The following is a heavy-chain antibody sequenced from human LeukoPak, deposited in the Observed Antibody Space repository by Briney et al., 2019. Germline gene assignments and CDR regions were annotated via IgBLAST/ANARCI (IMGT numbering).Heavy chain of an antibody. CDR3: ARHNDYGSLMGV. CDR2: ISYSGIT. CDR1: GVSVTTSGYY. D-gene: IGHD4/OR15-4a*01. Sequence: SETLSLTCTVFGVSVTTSGYYGAWIRQPPGRGLEWIGSISYSGITYYKPSLRGRVTISGDTAKNQFSLKLSSVTAADTAVYYCARHNDYGSLMGVWGQGTTVTVSS. V-gene: IGHV4-39*01. J-gene: IGHJ6*02.